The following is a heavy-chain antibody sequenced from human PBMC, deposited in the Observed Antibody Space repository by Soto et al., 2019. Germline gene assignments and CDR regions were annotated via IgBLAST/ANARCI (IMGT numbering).Heavy chain of an antibody. CDR2: INHSGST. D-gene: IGHD6-13*01. CDR1: GGSFSGYY. J-gene: IGHJ4*02. Sequence: PSETLSLTCAVYGGSFSGYYWSWIRQPPGKGLEWIGEINHSGSTNYNPSLKSRVTISVDTSKNQFSLKLSSVTAADTAVYYCASLIAAASLRHDYWGQGTLVTVSS. V-gene: IGHV4-34*01. CDR3: ASLIAAASLRHDY.